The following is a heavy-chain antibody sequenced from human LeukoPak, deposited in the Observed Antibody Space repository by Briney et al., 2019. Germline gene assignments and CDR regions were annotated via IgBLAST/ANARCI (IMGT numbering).Heavy chain of an antibody. CDR2: ISSSSNYI. V-gene: IGHV3-21*01. J-gene: IGHJ4*02. D-gene: IGHD2-2*02. Sequence: GGSLRLSCAASGFTFSSYSMNWVRQAPGKGLEWVSSISSSSNYIYYADSVKGRFTISRDNAKNSLYLQMNSLRAEDTAVYYCASGGYCSSTSCYIDYWGQGTLVTVSS. CDR3: ASGGYCSSTSCYIDY. CDR1: GFTFSSYS.